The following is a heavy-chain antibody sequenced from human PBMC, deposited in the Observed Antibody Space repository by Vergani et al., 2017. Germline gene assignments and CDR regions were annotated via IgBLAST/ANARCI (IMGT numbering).Heavy chain of an antibody. CDR2: IRYDGSNK. V-gene: IGHV3-30*02. CDR1: GFTFSSYG. Sequence: HVQLVESGGGVVQPGGSLRLSCAASGFTFSSYGMHWVRQAPGKGLEWVAFIRYDGSNKYYADSVKGRFTISRDNSKNTLYLQMNSLRAEDTAVYYCAKVLPIVVVPAARGYYYYGMDVWGQGTTVTVSS. D-gene: IGHD2-2*01. J-gene: IGHJ6*02. CDR3: AKVLPIVVVPAARGYYYYGMDV.